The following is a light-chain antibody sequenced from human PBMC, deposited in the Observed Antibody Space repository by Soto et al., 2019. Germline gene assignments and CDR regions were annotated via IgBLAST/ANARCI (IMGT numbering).Light chain of an antibody. V-gene: IGKV1-5*03. J-gene: IGKJ1*01. Sequence: DIQMTQSPSTLSGSVGDRVTITCRASQTISSWLAWYQQKPGKAPKLLIYKASTLKSGVPSRFSGRGYGTEFTLTISSLQPDDFATYYCQHYNSYSEALGQGTKV. CDR1: QTISSW. CDR3: QHYNSYSEA. CDR2: KAS.